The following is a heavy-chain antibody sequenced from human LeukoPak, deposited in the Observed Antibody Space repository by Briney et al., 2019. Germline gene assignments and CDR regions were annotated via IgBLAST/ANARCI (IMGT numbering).Heavy chain of an antibody. Sequence: ASETLSLTCAVSGGSISRGGYSWSWIRQPPGKGLEWIGYIYHSGSTYYNPSLKSRDTISVDRSKNQFSLKLSSVTAADTAVYYCARLNGVNDAFDIWGQGTMVTVSS. D-gene: IGHD1-1*01. J-gene: IGHJ3*02. V-gene: IGHV4-30-2*01. CDR3: ARLNGVNDAFDI. CDR1: GGSISRGGYS. CDR2: IYHSGST.